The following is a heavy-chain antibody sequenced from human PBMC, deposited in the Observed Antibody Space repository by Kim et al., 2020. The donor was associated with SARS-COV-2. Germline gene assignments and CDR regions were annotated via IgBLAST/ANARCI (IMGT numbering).Heavy chain of an antibody. D-gene: IGHD3-9*01. CDR3: AKGTALTLAPYYLDH. Sequence: GGSLRLSCAGSGYKFSSYAMTWVRQAPGKGLEWVAGISGSGSGTYYVDSLKGRFTISRDNSKNTLFLQMNSLNVEDTATYYCAKGTALTLAPYYLDHWG. J-gene: IGHJ4*01. V-gene: IGHV3-23*01. CDR2: ISGSGSGT. CDR1: GYKFSSYA.